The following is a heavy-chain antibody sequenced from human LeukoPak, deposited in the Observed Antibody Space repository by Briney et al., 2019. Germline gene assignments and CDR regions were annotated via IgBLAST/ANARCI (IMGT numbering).Heavy chain of an antibody. CDR2: ISHTGNT. CDR3: ARGLHYYYYMDV. CDR1: GGSFSGYY. V-gene: IGHV4-34*01. Sequence: SETLSLTCAVYGGSFSGYYWSGIRQPPGKGLDWIGEISHTGNTNYNPSLRSRVTISVDTSKNQLSLKLSSVTAADTAVYFCARGLHYYYYMDVWGTGTTVTVSS. J-gene: IGHJ6*03.